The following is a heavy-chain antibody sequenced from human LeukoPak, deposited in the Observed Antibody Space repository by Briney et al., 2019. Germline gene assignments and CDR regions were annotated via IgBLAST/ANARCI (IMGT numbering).Heavy chain of an antibody. J-gene: IGHJ4*02. V-gene: IGHV4-39*01. Sequence: PSETLSLTCTASGDSISSSSNYWGWIRQPPGKGLEWIGSIYYSGRTYYNPSLKSRVTIFVDTSKNQFSLRLTSVTAADTAVYYCARGMTYYYGSGSYRFDYWGQGTLVTVSS. CDR3: ARGMTYYYGSGSYRFDY. CDR1: GDSISSSSNY. D-gene: IGHD3-10*01. CDR2: IYYSGRT.